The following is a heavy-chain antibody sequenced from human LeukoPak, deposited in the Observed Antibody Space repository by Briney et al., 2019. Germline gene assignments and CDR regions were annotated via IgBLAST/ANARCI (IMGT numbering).Heavy chain of an antibody. CDR1: GFTFSSYG. V-gene: IGHV3-30*18. CDR3: AKDQVPSSGPTFDYYGMDV. Sequence: GGSLRLSCAASGFTFSSYGMHWVRQAPGKGLEWVAVISYDGSNKYYADSVKGRFTISRDNSKNTLYLQMNSLRAEDTAVCYCAKDQVPSSGPTFDYYGMDVWGQGTTVTVSS. CDR2: ISYDGSNK. D-gene: IGHD6-19*01. J-gene: IGHJ6*02.